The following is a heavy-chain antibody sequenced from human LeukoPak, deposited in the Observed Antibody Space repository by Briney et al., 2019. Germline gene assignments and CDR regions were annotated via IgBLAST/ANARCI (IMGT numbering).Heavy chain of an antibody. CDR3: ARKGDGLDY. Sequence: PGGSLRLSCAASGFTFSSYEMNWVRQAPGKGLEWVSYISSSGSTIYYADSVKGRFTISRDNSKNTLYLQMNSLRAEDTAVYYCARKGDGLDYWGQGTLVTVSS. V-gene: IGHV3-48*03. CDR1: GFTFSSYE. CDR2: ISSSGSTI. J-gene: IGHJ4*02. D-gene: IGHD3-9*01.